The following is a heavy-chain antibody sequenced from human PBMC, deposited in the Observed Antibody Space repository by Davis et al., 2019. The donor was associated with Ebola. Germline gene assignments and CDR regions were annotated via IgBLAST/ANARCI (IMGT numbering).Heavy chain of an antibody. D-gene: IGHD4-17*01. CDR1: GFIFDDYA. CDR3: VRDRGADGAYWYFDL. CDR2: ISWNGDYK. V-gene: IGHV3-9*01. J-gene: IGHJ2*01. Sequence: SLKISCVASGFIFDDYAMHWVRQAPGKGLEWVSHISWNGDYKRYADSVKGRFTVSRDNAKNSLHLQMNSLREEDSAFYYCVRDRGADGAYWYFDLWGRGTLVTVSS.